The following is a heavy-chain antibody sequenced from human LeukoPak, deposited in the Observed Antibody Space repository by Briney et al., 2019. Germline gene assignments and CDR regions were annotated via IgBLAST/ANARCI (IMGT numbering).Heavy chain of an antibody. V-gene: IGHV4-30-2*01. Sequence: SQTLSLTCAVSGGSISSGGYSWSWIRQPPGKGLEWIGYIYHSGSTNYNPSLKSRVTISVDTSKNQFSLKLSSVTAADTAVYYCARVNKWGYQLLYYFDYWGQGTLVTVSS. D-gene: IGHD2-2*01. CDR3: ARVNKWGYQLLYYFDY. J-gene: IGHJ4*02. CDR1: GGSISSGGYS. CDR2: IYHSGST.